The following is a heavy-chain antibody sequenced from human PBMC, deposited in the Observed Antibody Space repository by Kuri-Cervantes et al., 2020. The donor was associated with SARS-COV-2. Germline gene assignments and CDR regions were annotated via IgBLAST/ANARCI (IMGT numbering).Heavy chain of an antibody. CDR3: SRGPIVPTTYSITPHFDS. CDR1: GFAFGDYA. Sequence: GGSLRLSCRTSGFAFGDYAMSWLRQAPGKGLEWIGFIRSKAYGGTTEYAASVKGKFSISRDDSESVVYLQMNSLQTEDTAVYYCSRGPIVPTTYSITPHFDSWGQGSLVTVSS. D-gene: IGHD1-1*01. V-gene: IGHV3-49*03. J-gene: IGHJ4*02. CDR2: IRSKAYGGTT.